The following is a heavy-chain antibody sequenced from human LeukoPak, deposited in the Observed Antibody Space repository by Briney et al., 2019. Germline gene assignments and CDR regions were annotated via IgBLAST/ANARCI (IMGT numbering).Heavy chain of an antibody. CDR3: AGGFGFLIES. CDR1: GFTFSTYY. CDR2: IKQDGSEK. V-gene: IGHV3-7*04. D-gene: IGHD2-21*01. Sequence: GGSLRLSCAASGFTFSTYYMAWVRQAPGKGLEWEANIKQDGSEKYYGGSVKGRFTISRDNAKNALYLQLNSLRVEDTAVYFCAGGFGFLIESWGQGTLVTVSS. J-gene: IGHJ4*02.